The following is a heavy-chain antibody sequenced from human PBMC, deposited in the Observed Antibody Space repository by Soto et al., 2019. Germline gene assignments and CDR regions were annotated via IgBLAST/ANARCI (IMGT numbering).Heavy chain of an antibody. CDR1: GLTFASHG. D-gene: IGHD6-13*01. Sequence: GGSLRLSCAACGLTFASHGTSWVRQAPGRGLEWLSVISNSGGARYYANSVKGRFTISRDNSKNTLYLQMNSLRAEDTAVYYCAKDEPYSTRDYGMDVWGQGTTVTVSS. CDR3: AKDEPYSTRDYGMDV. V-gene: IGHV3-23*01. J-gene: IGHJ6*02. CDR2: ISNSGGAR.